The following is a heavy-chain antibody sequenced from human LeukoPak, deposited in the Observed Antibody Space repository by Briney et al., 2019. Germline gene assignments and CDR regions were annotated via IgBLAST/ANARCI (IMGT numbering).Heavy chain of an antibody. CDR1: GYTLTELS. Sequence: ASVKVSRKVSGYTLTELSMHWVRQAPGKGLEWMGGFDPEDGETIYAQKFQGRVTMTEDTSTDTAYMELSSLRSEDTAVYYCATDLRGYSSGWYRYWGQGTLVTVSS. CDR3: ATDLRGYSSGWYRY. D-gene: IGHD6-19*01. J-gene: IGHJ4*02. V-gene: IGHV1-24*01. CDR2: FDPEDGET.